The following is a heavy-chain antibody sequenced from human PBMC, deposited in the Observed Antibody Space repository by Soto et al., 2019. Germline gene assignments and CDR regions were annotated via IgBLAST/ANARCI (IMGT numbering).Heavy chain of an antibody. CDR2: INHSGGT. CDR3: GEVLVGATGHTDSDS. J-gene: IGHJ4*02. V-gene: IGHV4-34*01. D-gene: IGHD2-15*01. CDR1: DGSFSGYY. Sequence: SETLSLTCAVYDGSFSGYYWSWIRQPPGKGLEWIGEINHSGGTNYNPSLESRVTISVDASKNQFSLKLTSVTAADTALYYCGEVLVGATGHTDSDSWGPGTLVTVSS.